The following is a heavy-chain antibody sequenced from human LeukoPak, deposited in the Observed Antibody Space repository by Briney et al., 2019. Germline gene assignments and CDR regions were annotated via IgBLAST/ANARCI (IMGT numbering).Heavy chain of an antibody. CDR2: IYSSGAT. CDR1: GGSFSGYY. V-gene: IGHV4-34*01. Sequence: SETLSLTCAVYGGSFSGYYWSWIRQPPGKGLEWIGSIYSSGATYYNPSLKGRVSISIDTSKNHFSLKLTSVTAADTAVYYCARGLGASGWYSLDYWGQGTLVTVSS. J-gene: IGHJ4*02. D-gene: IGHD6-19*01. CDR3: ARGLGASGWYSLDY.